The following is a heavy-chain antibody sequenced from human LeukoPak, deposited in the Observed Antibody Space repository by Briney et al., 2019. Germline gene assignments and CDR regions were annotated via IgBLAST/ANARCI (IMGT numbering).Heavy chain of an antibody. CDR2: INHSGST. Sequence: ASETLSLTCAVYGGSFSGYYWSWIRQRPGKGLEWIGEINHSGSTNYNPSLKSRVTISVDTSKNQFSLKLSSVTAADTAVYYCARIRGDAFDIWGQGTMVTVSS. J-gene: IGHJ3*02. D-gene: IGHD3-3*02. CDR1: GGSFSGYY. V-gene: IGHV4-34*01. CDR3: ARIRGDAFDI.